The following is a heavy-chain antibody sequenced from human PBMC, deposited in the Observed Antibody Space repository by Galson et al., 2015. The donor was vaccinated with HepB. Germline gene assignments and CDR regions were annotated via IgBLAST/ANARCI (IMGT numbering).Heavy chain of an antibody. D-gene: IGHD5-18*01. CDR1: GFSLSTSGMC. V-gene: IGHV2-70*01. CDR2: IDWDDDK. J-gene: IGHJ4*02. Sequence: PALVKPTQTLTLTCTFSGFSLSTSGMCVSWIRQPPGKALEWLALIDWDDDKYYSTSLKTRLTISKDTSKNQVVLTMTNMDPVDTATYYCARSVRGYSYGYLGYWGQGTLVTVSS. CDR3: ARSVRGYSYGYLGY.